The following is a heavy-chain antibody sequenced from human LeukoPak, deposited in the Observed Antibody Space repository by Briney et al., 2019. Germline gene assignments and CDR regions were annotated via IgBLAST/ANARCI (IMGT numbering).Heavy chain of an antibody. V-gene: IGHV3-21*01. CDR1: GFTFSSYS. CDR2: ISSSSYI. CDR3: AGSNYWGSRAFDI. Sequence: PGGSLRLSCAASGFTFSSYSMNWVRQAPGKGLEWVSSISSSSYIYYADSVKGRFTISRDNAKNSLYLQMNSLRAEDTAVYYCAGSNYWGSRAFDIWGQGTMVTVSS. J-gene: IGHJ3*02. D-gene: IGHD2-21*01.